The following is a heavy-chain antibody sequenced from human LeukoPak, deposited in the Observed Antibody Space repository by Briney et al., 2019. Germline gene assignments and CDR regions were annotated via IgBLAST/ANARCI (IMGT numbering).Heavy chain of an antibody. D-gene: IGHD6-19*01. CDR2: IYSGGST. CDR1: GFTFSSYA. CDR3: AREGYSSGLDY. V-gene: IGHV3-53*01. J-gene: IGHJ4*02. Sequence: GGSLRLSCAASGFTFSSYAMSWVRQAPGKGLEWVSVIYSGGSTYYADSVKGRFTISRDNSKNTLYLQMNSLRAEDTAVYYCAREGYSSGLDYWGQGTLVTVSS.